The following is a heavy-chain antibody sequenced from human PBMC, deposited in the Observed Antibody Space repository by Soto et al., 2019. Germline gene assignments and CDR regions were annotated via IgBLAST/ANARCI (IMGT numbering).Heavy chain of an antibody. V-gene: IGHV1-69*13. CDR1: GGTFSSYA. Sequence: GASVKVSCKASGGTFSSYAISWVRQAPGQGLEWMGGIIPIFGTANYAQKFQGRVTITADESTSTAYMELSSLRSEDTAVYYCARARQTYYYDSSGYSPFDYWGQGTLVTVSS. CDR2: IIPIFGTA. D-gene: IGHD3-22*01. CDR3: ARARQTYYYDSSGYSPFDY. J-gene: IGHJ4*02.